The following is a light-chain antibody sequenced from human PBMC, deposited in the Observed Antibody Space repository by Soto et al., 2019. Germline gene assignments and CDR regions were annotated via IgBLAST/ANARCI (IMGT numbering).Light chain of an antibody. V-gene: IGKV1-5*01. CDR3: QQYSNYPYT. CDR2: DAH. Sequence: DIEMTQSPSTLSASVGDRVTITCRASQSISDWLAWYQQKPGKAPKLLISDAHSLESGVPSRFSGSGSGTEFTLTISSLQPDDFATYSYQQYSNYPYTFGQGTKLEIK. CDR1: QSISDW. J-gene: IGKJ2*01.